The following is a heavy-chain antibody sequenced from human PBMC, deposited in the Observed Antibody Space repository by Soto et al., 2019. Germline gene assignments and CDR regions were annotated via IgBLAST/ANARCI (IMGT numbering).Heavy chain of an antibody. D-gene: IGHD3-10*01. V-gene: IGHV3-21*01. CDR2: ISTTSTYI. CDR1: GFTFSGDS. Sequence: GGSLRLSCAASGFTFSGDSMNWVRQAPGKGLEWVSSISTTSTYIYYADSVKGRFTISRDNAKNTLYLEMHVLRADDTAVYYCTRGPRPSSVGTGAFWGQGTPVTVSS. CDR3: TRGPRPSSVGTGAF. J-gene: IGHJ4*02.